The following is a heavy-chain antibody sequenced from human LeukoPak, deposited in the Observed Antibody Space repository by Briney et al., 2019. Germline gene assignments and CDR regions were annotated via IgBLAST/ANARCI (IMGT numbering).Heavy chain of an antibody. D-gene: IGHD5-24*01. Sequence: GGSLRLSCAASGFTVSYNYMGWVRQAPGKGLEWVSLIYSGGATHNADSVKGRFTISRDNSKNTLYLHMNRLRADDTAVYYCASGGSAGWRHPFLFDYWGQGTLVTVSS. CDR3: ASGGSAGWRHPFLFDY. CDR1: GFTVSYNY. J-gene: IGHJ4*02. CDR2: IYSGGAT. V-gene: IGHV3-66*01.